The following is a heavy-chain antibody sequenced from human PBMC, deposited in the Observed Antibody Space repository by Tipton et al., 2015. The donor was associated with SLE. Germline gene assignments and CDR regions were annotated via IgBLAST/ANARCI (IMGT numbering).Heavy chain of an antibody. CDR2: IYYSGST. CDR3: ATRTGGVTLGY. V-gene: IGHV4-39*07. D-gene: IGHD2-21*02. CDR1: GGSISSSSYY. Sequence: TLSLTCTVSGGSISSSSYYWGWIRQPPGKGLEWIGSIYYSGSTYYNPSLKSRVTISVDTSKNQFSLKLSSVTAADTAVYYCATRTGGVTLGYWGQGTLVTVSS. J-gene: IGHJ4*02.